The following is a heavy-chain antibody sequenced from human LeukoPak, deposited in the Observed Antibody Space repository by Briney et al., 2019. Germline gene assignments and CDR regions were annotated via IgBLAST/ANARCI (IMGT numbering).Heavy chain of an antibody. CDR1: GFTFSSYE. V-gene: IGHV3-48*03. CDR2: ISSSGSTI. Sequence: PGGSLRLSCAASGFTFSSYEMNWVRQAPGKGLEWVSYISSSGSTIYYADSVKGRFTISRDNAKSSLYLQMNSLRAEDTAVYYCARDFLQQLGGDYWGQGTLVTVSS. D-gene: IGHD6-13*01. CDR3: ARDFLQQLGGDY. J-gene: IGHJ4*02.